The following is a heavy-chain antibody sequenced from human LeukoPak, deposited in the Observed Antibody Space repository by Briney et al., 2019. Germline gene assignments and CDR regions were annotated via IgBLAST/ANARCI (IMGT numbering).Heavy chain of an antibody. CDR2: IYYSGST. CDR1: GGSISSSSYY. V-gene: IGHV4-39*07. D-gene: IGHD3-3*01. Sequence: PSETLSLTCTVSGGSISSSSYYWGWIRQPPGKGLEWIGSIYYSGSTYYNPSLKSRVTISVDTSKNQFSLKLSSVTAADTAVYYCARDKRRITIFGAAKRWFDPWGQGTLVTVSS. CDR3: ARDKRRITIFGAAKRWFDP. J-gene: IGHJ5*02.